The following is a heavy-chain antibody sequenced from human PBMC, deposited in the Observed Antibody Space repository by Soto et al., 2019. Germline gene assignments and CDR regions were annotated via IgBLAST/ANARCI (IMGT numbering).Heavy chain of an antibody. CDR1: GFSLSTSGMR. CDR3: ARMTLSIGFDY. CDR2: IDWDDDK. J-gene: IGHJ4*02. Sequence: TLVNPTQTLTLTCTFSGFSLSTSGMRVSWIRQPPGKALEWLARIDWDDDKFYSTSLKTRLTISNATSNNQVVITMTNMDPVVTATYYCARMTLSIGFDYWGQGTLVTVSS. D-gene: IGHD3-10*01. V-gene: IGHV2-70*04.